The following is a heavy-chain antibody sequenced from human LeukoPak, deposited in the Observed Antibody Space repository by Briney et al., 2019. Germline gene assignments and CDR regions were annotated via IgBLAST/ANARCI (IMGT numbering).Heavy chain of an antibody. Sequence: SETLSLTCTVSGASISSGNYYWSWIRQPAGKGLEWIGRIYSRGSTNYNPSLRSRVTILVDTSKNQFSLRLTSVTAADTAVYYCARLRGYGDPRYYFDYWGQGTLVTVSS. D-gene: IGHD4-17*01. CDR1: GASISSGNYY. CDR2: IYSRGST. V-gene: IGHV4-61*02. J-gene: IGHJ4*02. CDR3: ARLRGYGDPRYYFDY.